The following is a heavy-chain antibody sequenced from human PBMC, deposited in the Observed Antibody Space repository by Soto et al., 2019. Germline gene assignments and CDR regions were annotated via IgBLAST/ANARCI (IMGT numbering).Heavy chain of an antibody. CDR2: IYHSGST. CDR3: ARGERQQQRDY. CDR1: GASISSSKW. J-gene: IGHJ4*02. Sequence: QVQLQESGPGLVKPSGNLSLTCAVSGASISSSKWWSWGRQPPGKGLVWIGGIYHSGSTNYNPSLRSRVIISVDKSKNQGSLKLSSGPDADTAVYYCARGERQQQRDYWGQGTLVTVSS. V-gene: IGHV4-4*02. D-gene: IGHD6-13*01.